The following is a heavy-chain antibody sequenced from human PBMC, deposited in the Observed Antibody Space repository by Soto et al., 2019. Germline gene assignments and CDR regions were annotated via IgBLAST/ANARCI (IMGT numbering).Heavy chain of an antibody. Sequence: SETLSLTCTVSGGSVSSGSYYWSWIRQPPGEGLEWIGYIYYSGSTNYNPSLKSRVTISVDTSKNQFSLKLSSVTAADTAVYYCARDFDYWGQGTLVTVS. CDR3: ARDFDY. V-gene: IGHV4-61*01. J-gene: IGHJ4*02. CDR1: GGSVSSGSYY. CDR2: IYYSGST.